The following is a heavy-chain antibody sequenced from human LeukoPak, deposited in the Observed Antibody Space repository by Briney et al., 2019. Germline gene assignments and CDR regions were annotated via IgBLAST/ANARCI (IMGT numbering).Heavy chain of an antibody. D-gene: IGHD6-13*01. Sequence: PGGSLRLSCAASGFTFSSYAMSWVRQAPGKGLEWVSAISGSGGSTYYADSVKGRFTISRDNSKNTLYLQMNSLRAEDTAVYYCVKHHDSSSWYYFDYWGQGTLVTVSS. J-gene: IGHJ4*02. CDR2: ISGSGGST. CDR1: GFTFSSYA. V-gene: IGHV3-23*01. CDR3: VKHHDSSSWYYFDY.